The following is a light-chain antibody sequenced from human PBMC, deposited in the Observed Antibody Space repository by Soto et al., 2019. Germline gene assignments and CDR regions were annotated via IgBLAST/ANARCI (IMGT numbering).Light chain of an antibody. Sequence: EIVLTQSPATLSLSPGERATLSWRASQSVSSYLAWYQQKPGQAPRLLLYDASNRATGIPARFSGSGSGTDFTLTISRLETEDFAVYYCQQYGSSPRTFGQGTKVDIK. CDR1: QSVSSY. CDR3: QQYGSSPRT. J-gene: IGKJ1*01. V-gene: IGKV3-20*01. CDR2: DAS.